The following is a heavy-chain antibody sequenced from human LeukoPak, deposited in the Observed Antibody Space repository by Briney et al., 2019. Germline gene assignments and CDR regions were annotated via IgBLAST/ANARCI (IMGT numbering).Heavy chain of an antibody. D-gene: IGHD5-18*01. CDR1: GGSFSGYY. V-gene: IGHV4-59*10. J-gene: IGHJ4*02. CDR3: ARDRTDNYGHLDY. CDR2: IYTSGST. Sequence: PSETLSLTCAVYGGSFSGYYWSWIRQSPGKGLEWIGRIYTSGSTDYNPSLKSRVTMSVDTFKNQFSLQLSSVTAADTAMYYCARDRTDNYGHLDYWGQGTLVTVSS.